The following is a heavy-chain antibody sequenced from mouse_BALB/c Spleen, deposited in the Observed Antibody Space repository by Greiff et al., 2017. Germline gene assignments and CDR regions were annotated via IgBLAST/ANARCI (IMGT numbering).Heavy chain of an antibody. D-gene: IGHD1-2*01. CDR2: ISSGSSTI. CDR1: GFTFSSFG. Sequence: EVQLVESGGGLVQPGGSRKLSCAASGFTFSSFGMHWVRQAPEKGLEWVAYISSGSSTIYYADTVKGRFTISRANPQNTLFLQMTSLRSEDTAMYYCAHYYGYWGQGTLVTVSA. V-gene: IGHV5-17*02. CDR3: AHYYGY. J-gene: IGHJ3*01.